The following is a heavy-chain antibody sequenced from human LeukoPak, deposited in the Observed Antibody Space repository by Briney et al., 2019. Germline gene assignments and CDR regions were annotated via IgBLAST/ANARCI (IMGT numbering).Heavy chain of an antibody. CDR3: ARDGGQWLATYSDY. V-gene: IGHV4-38-2*02. Sequence: SETLSLTCSVSGYSISSGYCGGWIRQPPGKGLVGIGSIYHSGSSYYNPSLKSRVTISVDTSKNQFSLELSSVTAADTPVYYCARDGGQWLATYSDYWRQGTLVTVST. CDR2: IYHSGSS. J-gene: IGHJ4*02. D-gene: IGHD6-19*01. CDR1: GYSISSGYC.